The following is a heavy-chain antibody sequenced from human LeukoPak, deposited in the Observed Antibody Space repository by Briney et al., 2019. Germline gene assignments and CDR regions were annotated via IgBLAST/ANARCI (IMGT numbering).Heavy chain of an antibody. Sequence: SETLSLTCAVYGGSFSGYYWSWIRQPPGKGLEWIGEINHSGSTNYNPSLKSRVTISVDTSKNQFSLKLSSVTAADTAVYYYARAHYVWGSYRTLDYWGQGTLVTVSS. CDR3: ARAHYVWGSYRTLDY. CDR2: INHSGST. V-gene: IGHV4-34*01. D-gene: IGHD3-16*02. CDR1: GGSFSGYY. J-gene: IGHJ4*02.